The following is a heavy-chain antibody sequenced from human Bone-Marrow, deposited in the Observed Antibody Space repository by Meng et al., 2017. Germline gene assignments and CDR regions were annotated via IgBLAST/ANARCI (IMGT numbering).Heavy chain of an antibody. CDR1: GGSISSSNW. CDR3: ARASKGDSSGYCLDY. CDR2: IYHSGST. Sequence: QVQLQESGPGLGKPSGTLALTCAGSGGSISSSNWWRWGRQPPGKGLGWMGEIYHSGSTNYSPSLKSRVTISVDKSKNQFSLKLGSVTAADTAVYYCARASKGDSSGYCLDYWGQGTLVTVSS. J-gene: IGHJ4*02. V-gene: IGHV4-4*02. D-gene: IGHD3-22*01.